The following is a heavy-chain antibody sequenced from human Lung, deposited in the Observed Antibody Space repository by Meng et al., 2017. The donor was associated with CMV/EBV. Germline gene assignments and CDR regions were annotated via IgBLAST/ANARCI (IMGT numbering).Heavy chain of an antibody. J-gene: IGHJ6*02. CDR2: IGTAGDT. CDR1: GFTFSSYD. Sequence: ESXKISXAASGFTFSSYDMRWVRQATGKGLEWVSAIGTAGDTYYPGSVKGRFTISRDNSKNTLYLQMNSLRAEDTAVYYCARVNVPAANYYYYYGMDVWGQGTTVXVSS. D-gene: IGHD2-2*01. CDR3: ARVNVPAANYYYYYGMDV. V-gene: IGHV3-13*01.